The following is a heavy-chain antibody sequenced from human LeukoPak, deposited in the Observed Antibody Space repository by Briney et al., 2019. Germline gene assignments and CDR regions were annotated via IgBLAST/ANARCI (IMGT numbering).Heavy chain of an antibody. V-gene: IGHV3-49*04. J-gene: IGHJ3*02. CDR3: TRSRMIVVGTDAFDI. D-gene: IGHD3-22*01. CDR1: GFTFSKAW. Sequence: GGSLRLSCTASGFTFSKAWMSWVRQAPGKGLEWVGFIRSKAYGGTTEYAASVKGRFTISRDDSKSIAYLQMNSLKTEDTAAYYCTRSRMIVVGTDAFDIWGQGTMVTVSS. CDR2: IRSKAYGGTT.